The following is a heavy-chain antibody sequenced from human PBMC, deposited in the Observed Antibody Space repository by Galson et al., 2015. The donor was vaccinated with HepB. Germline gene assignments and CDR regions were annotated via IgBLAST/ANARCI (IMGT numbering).Heavy chain of an antibody. Sequence: PLRLSCAASGFTFSDQYMNWIRQAPGKGLEWLSYISDSGSAIYYADSVRGRFTISRDNAKNSLYLQMSSLRAEDTAVYYCARVVLDAFDIWGQGTMVTVSS. CDR2: ISDSGSAI. CDR1: GFTFSDQY. V-gene: IGHV3-11*01. J-gene: IGHJ3*02. CDR3: ARVVLDAFDI.